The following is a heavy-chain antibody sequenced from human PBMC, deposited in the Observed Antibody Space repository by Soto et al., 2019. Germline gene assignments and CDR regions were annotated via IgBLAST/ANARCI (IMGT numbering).Heavy chain of an antibody. CDR2: IYVTGAV. D-gene: IGHD2-21*01. V-gene: IGHV4-31*03. CDR3: ARLRIATNNYKWFDP. CDR1: GAALNSGNYY. J-gene: IGHJ5*02. Sequence: SGTLSLTCSVSGAALNSGNYYWSWIRQVPGKGLEWIGHIYVTGAVDYNPSLRDRTTISQDTSERQFSLNLRLVTAADTAVYYCARLRIATNNYKWFDPWGQGTLVTVSS.